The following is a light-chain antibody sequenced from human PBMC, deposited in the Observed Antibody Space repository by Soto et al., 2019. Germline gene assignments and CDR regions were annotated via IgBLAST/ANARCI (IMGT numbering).Light chain of an antibody. J-gene: IGKJ5*01. CDR2: GAS. CDR1: QSVSSN. Sequence: EIVITQSPATRSVSPGERPTLSFRASQSVSSNLAWYQQKPGQAPRLLIYGASTRATGIPARFSGSVSGTEFTLTISSLQSEDFAVYYCQQYNNWPPITFGQGTRLEIK. CDR3: QQYNNWPPIT. V-gene: IGKV3-15*01.